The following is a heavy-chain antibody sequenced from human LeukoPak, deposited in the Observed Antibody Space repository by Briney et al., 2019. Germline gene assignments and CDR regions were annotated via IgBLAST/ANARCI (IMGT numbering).Heavy chain of an antibody. CDR1: GYSFTSYW. D-gene: IGHD3-16*01. CDR2: IYPGDSDT. J-gene: IGHJ3*02. CDR3: ARPYAHDAFDI. V-gene: IGHV5-51*01. Sequence: GESLKISCKGSGYSFTSYWIGWVRQMPGKGLEWMGIIYPGDSDTRYSPSFQGQVTISADKPIRTAYLQWSSLKASDTAMYYCARPYAHDAFDIWGQGTMVTVSS.